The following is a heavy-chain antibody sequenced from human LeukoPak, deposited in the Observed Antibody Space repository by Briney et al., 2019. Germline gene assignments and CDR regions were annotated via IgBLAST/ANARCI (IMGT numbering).Heavy chain of an antibody. V-gene: IGHV3-74*01. CDR3: ARAFRYSSPFDD. D-gene: IGHD6-13*01. J-gene: IGHJ4*02. Sequence: PGGSLRLSCAASVFTFSSYWMHWVREAPGKGLVWVSRINSDGSSTSYADSMKGRFTTSRDNAKNTLYLQMNSLRAEDTAVYYCARAFRYSSPFDDWGEGTLVVVSS. CDR2: INSDGSST. CDR1: VFTFSSYW.